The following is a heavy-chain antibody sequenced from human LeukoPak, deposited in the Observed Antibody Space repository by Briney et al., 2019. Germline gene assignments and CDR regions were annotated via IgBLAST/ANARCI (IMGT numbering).Heavy chain of an antibody. V-gene: IGHV3-30*18. Sequence: GGSLRLSCAASGFTFSSYGVHWVRQAPGKGLEWVAVISYDGSNKYYADSVKGRFTISRDNSKNTLYLQMNSLRAEDTAVYYCAKGRGWEASYYYYYMDVWGKGTTVTISS. J-gene: IGHJ6*03. CDR2: ISYDGSNK. D-gene: IGHD1-26*01. CDR3: AKGRGWEASYYYYYMDV. CDR1: GFTFSSYG.